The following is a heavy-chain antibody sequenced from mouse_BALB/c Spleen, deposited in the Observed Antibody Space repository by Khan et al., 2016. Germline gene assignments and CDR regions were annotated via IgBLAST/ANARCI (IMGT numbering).Heavy chain of an antibody. V-gene: IGHV1-54*01. J-gene: IGHJ1*01. CDR1: GYAFTNYL. CDR2: INPGSGGT. D-gene: IGHD2-14*01. Sequence: QVRLQQSGAELVRPGTSVKVSCKASGYAFTNYLIEWVKQRPGQGLEWIGVINPGSGGTNYNEKFKGKATLTADKSSSTAYMQRSSLTSDDSAVYFCARGYDWYFDVWGAGTTVTVSS. CDR3: ARGYDWYFDV.